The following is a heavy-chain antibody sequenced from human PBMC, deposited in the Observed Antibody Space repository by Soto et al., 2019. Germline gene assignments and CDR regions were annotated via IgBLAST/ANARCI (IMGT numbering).Heavy chain of an antibody. CDR1: GGSVSSGSYY. V-gene: IGHV4-61*01. D-gene: IGHD6-19*01. J-gene: IGHJ4*02. Sequence: PSETLSLTCTVCGGSVSSGSYYWSWIRQPPGKGLEWIGHVYYSGSTDNNPSLKSRVTMSVDTSKNQFSLRLSSVTAADTAMYYCARDKGRLGYFDYWGQGTLVTVSS. CDR3: ARDKGRLGYFDY. CDR2: VYYSGST.